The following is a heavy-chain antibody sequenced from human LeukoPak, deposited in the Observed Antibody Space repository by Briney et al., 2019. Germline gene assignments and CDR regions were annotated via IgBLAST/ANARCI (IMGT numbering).Heavy chain of an antibody. D-gene: IGHD2-2*01. Sequence: PSETLSLTCTVSGGSISSSSYYWGWIRQPPGKGLEWIGSIYYSGSTYYNPPLKSRVTISVDTSKNQFSLKLSSVTAADTAVYYCARVQITIAVIPYWGQGTLVTVSS. CDR2: IYYSGST. J-gene: IGHJ4*02. CDR3: ARVQITIAVIPY. V-gene: IGHV4-39*07. CDR1: GGSISSSSYY.